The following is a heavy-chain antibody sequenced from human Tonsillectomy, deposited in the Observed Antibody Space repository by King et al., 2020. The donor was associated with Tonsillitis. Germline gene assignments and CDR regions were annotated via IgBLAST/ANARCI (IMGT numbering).Heavy chain of an antibody. CDR2: IKSKTDGGTA. V-gene: IGHV3-15*07. CDR1: DFTFGNAW. Sequence: VQLVESGGGLVKPGGSLRLSCVASDFTFGNAWMNWVRQAPGKGLEWVGRIKSKTDGGTADYAAPVKDRFTISGDDSTNTLYLQMNSLKIEDTAVYYCTTLGSTASSDPFGRDAFDIWGQGTMVTVSS. J-gene: IGHJ3*02. D-gene: IGHD3-22*01. CDR3: TTLGSTASSDPFGRDAFDI.